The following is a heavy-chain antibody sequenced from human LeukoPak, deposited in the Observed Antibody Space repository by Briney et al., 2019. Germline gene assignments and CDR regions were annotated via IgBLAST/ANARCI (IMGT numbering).Heavy chain of an antibody. J-gene: IGHJ6*03. D-gene: IGHD4-11*01. CDR1: GYTFTSYD. CDR3: ARFAYSNYSYYYCYYMDV. V-gene: IGHV1-8*01. CDR2: MNPNSGNT. Sequence: VASVKVSYKSSGYTFTSYDINWVRQATGQGLEWMGWMNPNSGNTGYAQKFQGRVTMTRNTSISTAYMELSSLRSEDTAVYYCARFAYSNYSYYYCYYMDVWGKGTTVTVSS.